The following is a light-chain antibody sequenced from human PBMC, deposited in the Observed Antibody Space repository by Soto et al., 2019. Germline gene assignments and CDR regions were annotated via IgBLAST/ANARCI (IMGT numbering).Light chain of an antibody. CDR3: QQYDDLPLT. Sequence: DIQMPQSPSSLSASVGDRVTITCQASQDITNYLNWYQQKPGKPPKLLINDAYNLETGVPSRFSGSGSGTHFSFTINSLQPEDFATYYCQQYDDLPLTFGLGTRLDIK. J-gene: IGKJ5*01. V-gene: IGKV1-33*01. CDR1: QDITNY. CDR2: DAY.